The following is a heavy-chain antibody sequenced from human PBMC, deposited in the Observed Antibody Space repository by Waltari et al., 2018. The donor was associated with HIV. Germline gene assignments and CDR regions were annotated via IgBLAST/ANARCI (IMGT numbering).Heavy chain of an antibody. D-gene: IGHD3-10*01. CDR2: VGGHNGKT. CDR1: GYTFPNYA. Sequence: VQLEQSGPEVTKPGASVKASCTPSGYTFPNYAISWVRQAPGQGREWVGWVGGHNGKTHMAHRFQDRVSLTTGSLTTTGHMEMRGLGPEDTAGDYGVRVSRGPETRGLFDDRGQGTLVTVSS. V-gene: IGHV1-18*01. CDR3: VRVSRGPETRGLFDD. J-gene: IGHJ4*02.